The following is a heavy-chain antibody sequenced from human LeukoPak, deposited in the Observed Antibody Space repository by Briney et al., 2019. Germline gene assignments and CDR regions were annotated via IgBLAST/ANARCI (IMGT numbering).Heavy chain of an antibody. J-gene: IGHJ4*02. V-gene: IGHV4-4*09. CDR2: VYSSGST. CDR1: RASISNSY. CDR3: ANSYNGKIVPFDN. D-gene: IGHD3-10*01. Sequence: ETLSLTCTVSRASISNSYWNWVRQPPGKGLEWIGYVYSSGSTNYNPSLKSRVTISVDTSENQFSLKMTSVTAADTAVYYCANSYNGKIVPFDNWGQGALVTVSS.